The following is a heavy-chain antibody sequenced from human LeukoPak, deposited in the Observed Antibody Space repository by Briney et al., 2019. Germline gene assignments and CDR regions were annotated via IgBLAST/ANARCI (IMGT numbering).Heavy chain of an antibody. CDR2: ISGSGGST. CDR3: ATLPRGTPIDY. CDR1: GFTFSSYA. Sequence: GGSLRLSCAASGFTFSSYAMSWVRQAPGKGLEWASAISGSGGSTYYADSVKGRFTISRDNSKNTLYLQMNSLRAEDTAVYYCATLPRGTPIDYWGQGTLVTVSS. D-gene: IGHD3-16*01. V-gene: IGHV3-23*01. J-gene: IGHJ4*02.